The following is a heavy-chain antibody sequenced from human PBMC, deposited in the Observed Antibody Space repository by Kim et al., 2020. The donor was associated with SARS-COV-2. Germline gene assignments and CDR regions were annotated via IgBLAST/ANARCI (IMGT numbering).Heavy chain of an antibody. D-gene: IGHD2-21*01. Sequence: GGSLRLSCAASGFTVSSYYMNWVRQAPGKGLEWVSVIYSGGSTYYDEYSVSGLFIITDNNTKNLLLLLINLIAEETAALYYARGFRRIAIIFCLRLFYF. CDR1: GFTVSSYY. CDR3: ARGFRRIAIIFCLRLFYF. CDR2: IYSGGST. V-gene: IGHV3-66*01. J-gene: IGHJ4*01.